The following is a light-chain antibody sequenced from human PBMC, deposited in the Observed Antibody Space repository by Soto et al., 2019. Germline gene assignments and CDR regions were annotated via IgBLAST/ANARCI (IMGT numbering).Light chain of an antibody. Sequence: EIVLTQSPGTLSLSPGERATLFCRASESVSSNYLAWYQQKPGQAPRLLIYGASSRATGIPDRFSGSGSGTDFTLTISRLEPEDFAVYDCQQYGTSSLTFGGGAKVEIK. CDR2: GAS. J-gene: IGKJ4*01. V-gene: IGKV3-20*01. CDR3: QQYGTSSLT. CDR1: ESVSSNY.